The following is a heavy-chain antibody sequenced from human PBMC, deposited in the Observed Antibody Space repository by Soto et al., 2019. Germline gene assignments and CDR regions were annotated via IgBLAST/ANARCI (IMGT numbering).Heavy chain of an antibody. CDR1: GFTFSNYG. D-gene: IGHD3-16*01. CDR3: VRGGKTAGAFDI. V-gene: IGHV3-33*01. CDR2: IWNDGNKK. Sequence: QVQLVESGGGVVQPGRSLRLSCAASGFTFSNYGMHWVRQAPGNGLEWVAVIWNDGNKKYYADSVKGRFTISRDNSENTLFLQMNSLTAEDTAVYYCVRGGKTAGAFDIWGQGTMVTVSS. J-gene: IGHJ3*02.